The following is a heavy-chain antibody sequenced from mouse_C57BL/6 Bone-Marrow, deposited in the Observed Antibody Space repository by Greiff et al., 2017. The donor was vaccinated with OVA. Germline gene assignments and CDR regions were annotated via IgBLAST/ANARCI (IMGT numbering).Heavy chain of an antibody. CDR1: GYTFTGYW. CDR3: ATKDWDGDWYFDV. V-gene: IGHV1-9*01. CDR2: ILPGSGST. Sequence: QVTLQVSGAELMKPGASVKLSCKASGYTFTGYWIEWVKQRPGHGLEWIGEILPGSGSTNYNEKFKGKATFTADTSSNTAYMQLSSLTTEDSAIYYCATKDWDGDWYFDVWGTGTTVTVSS. D-gene: IGHD4-1*01. J-gene: IGHJ1*03.